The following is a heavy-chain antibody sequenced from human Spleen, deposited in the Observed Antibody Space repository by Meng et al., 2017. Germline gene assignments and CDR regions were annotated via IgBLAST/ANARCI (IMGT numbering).Heavy chain of an antibody. J-gene: IGHJ4*02. CDR3: ARDHGGDSSGYYCGSDY. CDR1: GFTASHNY. V-gene: IGHV3-21*01. CDR2: ISSSSSYI. D-gene: IGHD3-22*01. Sequence: GGSLRLSCAASGFTASHNYMSWVRQAPGKGLEWVSSISSSSSYIYYADSVKGRFTISRDNAKNSLYLQMNSLRAEDTAVYYCARDHGGDSSGYYCGSDYWGQGKRVTGAS.